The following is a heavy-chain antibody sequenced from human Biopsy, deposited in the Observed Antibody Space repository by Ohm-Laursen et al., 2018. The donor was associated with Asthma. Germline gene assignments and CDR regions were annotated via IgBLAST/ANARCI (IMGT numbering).Heavy chain of an antibody. CDR1: GGTFSSYA. V-gene: IGHV1-69*13. Sequence: SVKVSCNASGGTFSSYAISWVRQAPGQGLEWMGGIIPIFGTANYAQKFQGRVTITADESTSTAYMELSSLRSEDTAVYYCARGPNYHGSGRAPIGMDVWGQGTTVTVSS. CDR2: IIPIFGTA. J-gene: IGHJ6*02. D-gene: IGHD3-10*01. CDR3: ARGPNYHGSGRAPIGMDV.